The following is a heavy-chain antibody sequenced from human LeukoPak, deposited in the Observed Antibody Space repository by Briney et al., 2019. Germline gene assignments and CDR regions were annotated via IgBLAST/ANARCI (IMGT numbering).Heavy chain of an antibody. CDR3: ARDNGDIVKGFYYYYYMDV. D-gene: IGHD2-15*01. J-gene: IGHJ6*03. Sequence: PGGSLRLSCAASGFTFSSYWMSWVRQAPGKGLEWVANIKQDGSEKYYVDSVKGRFTISRDNAKNSLYLQMNSLRAEDTAVYYCARDNGDIVKGFYYYYYMDVWGKGTTVTISS. CDR2: IKQDGSEK. V-gene: IGHV3-7*01. CDR1: GFTFSSYW.